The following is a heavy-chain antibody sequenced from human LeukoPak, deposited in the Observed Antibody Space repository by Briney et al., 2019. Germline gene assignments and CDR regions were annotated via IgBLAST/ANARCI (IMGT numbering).Heavy chain of an antibody. CDR1: GGTFSSYA. D-gene: IGHD3-22*01. Sequence: SVKVSCKASGGTFSSYAISWVRQAPGQGLEWMGRIIPILGIANYAQKFQGRVTITADKSTSTAYMELSSLRSEDTAVYYCARDLRYYDSSEAWGQGTLVTVSS. J-gene: IGHJ5*02. V-gene: IGHV1-69*04. CDR3: ARDLRYYDSSEA. CDR2: IIPILGIA.